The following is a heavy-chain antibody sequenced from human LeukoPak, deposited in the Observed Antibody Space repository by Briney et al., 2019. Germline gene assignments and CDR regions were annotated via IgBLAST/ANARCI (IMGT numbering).Heavy chain of an antibody. CDR3: ATRNYYDTNRYYYEYYFDY. Sequence: GGSLRLSCAASGLIFSNYAMSWVRQAPGKGLEWVSGISGSGGSTYYADSVKGRFTISRDNSKNTLYLQMNSLRAEDSAVYYCATRNYYDTNRYYYEYYFDYWGQGTLVTVSS. V-gene: IGHV3-23*01. CDR1: GLIFSNYA. CDR2: ISGSGGST. J-gene: IGHJ4*02. D-gene: IGHD3-22*01.